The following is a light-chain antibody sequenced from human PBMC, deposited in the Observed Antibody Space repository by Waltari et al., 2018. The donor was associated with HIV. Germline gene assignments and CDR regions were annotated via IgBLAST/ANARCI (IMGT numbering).Light chain of an antibody. CDR2: EVT. V-gene: IGLV2-8*01. Sequence: HSALTHPPSSSGSPGPSITTSCTGTSNDVDVYAYVSWYQHHPGTAPKLLIYEVTKRPSGVPDRFSGSKSDNTASLTVSGLQPEDDGDYYCASYTDNDAHVFGAGTKLTVL. CDR1: SNDVDVYAY. CDR3: ASYTDNDAHV. J-gene: IGLJ2*01.